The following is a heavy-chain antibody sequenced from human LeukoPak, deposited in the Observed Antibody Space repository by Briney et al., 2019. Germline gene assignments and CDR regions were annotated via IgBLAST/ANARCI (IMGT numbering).Heavy chain of an antibody. CDR2: ISYDGSNK. J-gene: IGHJ4*02. CDR1: GFTVSNWA. Sequence: PGRSLRLSCAASGFTVSNWAIHWVRQAPGKGLEWVAVISYDGSNKFYADSVKGRFTISRDNSKNSLDLQMNSLRAEDTAVYYCVRGYCSSTSCYNDYWGQGTLVTVSS. V-gene: IGHV3-30*04. D-gene: IGHD2-2*02. CDR3: VRGYCSSTSCYNDY.